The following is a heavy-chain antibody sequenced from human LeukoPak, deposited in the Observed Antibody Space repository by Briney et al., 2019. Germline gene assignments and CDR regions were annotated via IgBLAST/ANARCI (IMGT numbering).Heavy chain of an antibody. V-gene: IGHV3-30*18. CDR1: GFTFSTYW. J-gene: IGHJ4*02. CDR2: ISYDGSNK. CDR3: AKELTSSSGYLHYFDY. Sequence: GGSLRLSCAASGFTFSTYWMSWVRQAPGKGLEWVAVISYDGSNKYYADSVKGRFTISRDNSKNTLYLQMNSLRDEDTAVYYCAKELTSSSGYLHYFDYWGQGTLVTVSS. D-gene: IGHD6-13*01.